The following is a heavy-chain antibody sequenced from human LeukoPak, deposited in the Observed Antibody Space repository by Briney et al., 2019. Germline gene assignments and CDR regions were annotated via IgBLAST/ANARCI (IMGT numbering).Heavy chain of an antibody. Sequence: PGGSLRLSCAAYGFTFSDYSMNWVRQAPGKGLEWISYIGGRGDGISYADSVKGRFIVPRDNAKNSLFLQMNRLRGEDTAIYFCAREIPGRIAADCWGQGTLVTVSS. CDR1: GFTFSDYS. D-gene: IGHD2-15*01. J-gene: IGHJ4*02. CDR3: AREIPGRIAADC. CDR2: IGGRGDGI. V-gene: IGHV3-48*01.